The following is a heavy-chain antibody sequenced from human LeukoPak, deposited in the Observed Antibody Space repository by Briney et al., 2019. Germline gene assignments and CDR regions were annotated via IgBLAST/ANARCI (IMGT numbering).Heavy chain of an antibody. CDR1: GFTFSSYA. D-gene: IGHD1-26*01. CDR3: ARGGATTLFDY. Sequence: PGESLKISCAASGFTFSSYAMHWVRQAPGKGLEYVSAITSNGDKTYYGNSVKGRFTISRDNSKNTLYLQLGSLSIEDVAVYYCARGGATTLFDYWGQGTLVTVSS. J-gene: IGHJ4*02. CDR2: ITSNGDKT. V-gene: IGHV3-64*01.